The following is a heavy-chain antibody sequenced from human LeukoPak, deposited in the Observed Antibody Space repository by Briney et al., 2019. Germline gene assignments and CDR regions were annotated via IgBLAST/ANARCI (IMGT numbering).Heavy chain of an antibody. V-gene: IGHV3-23*01. CDR2: ISGSGGST. CDR1: GFTFSSYA. CDR3: AKSWGYGTTGTTVFMR. D-gene: IGHD1-1*01. Sequence: GGSLRLSCAASGFTFSSYAMSCGRQAPGKGLEWVSAISGSGGSTYYADSVKGRFTISRDNSKNTLYLQMNSLRAEDTAVYYCAKSWGYGTTGTTVFMRWGQGTMVTVSS. J-gene: IGHJ3*01.